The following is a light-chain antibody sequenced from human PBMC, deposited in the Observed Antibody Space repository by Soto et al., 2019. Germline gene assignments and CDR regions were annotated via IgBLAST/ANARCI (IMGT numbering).Light chain of an antibody. CDR3: QQLNRYPLT. CDR2: DPS. J-gene: IGKJ5*01. Sequence: AIHLTQSPSSLSASVGDRVTITCRASQGISSALAWYQHKPGRPPRVLIYDPSSLQSGVPSRFSGSESGTECTLTISSLQPEDSATYYCQQLNRYPLTFGQGTRLDLK. V-gene: IGKV1-13*02. CDR1: QGISSA.